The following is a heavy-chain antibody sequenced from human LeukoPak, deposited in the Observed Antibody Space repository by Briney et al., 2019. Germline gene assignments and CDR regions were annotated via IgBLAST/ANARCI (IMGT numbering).Heavy chain of an antibody. J-gene: IGHJ6*03. CDR1: GGSFSDYY. Sequence: SETLSLTCAVSGGSFSDYYWSWIRQPPGKELEWIAEINPSGTTNYNPSLKSRVTISVDTSKKQFSLKLSSVTAADTAVYYCGRLTSDIKMLGGVIRDYYYIDVWGKGTTVTISS. D-gene: IGHD3-16*01. CDR2: INPSGTT. V-gene: IGHV4-34*01. CDR3: GRLTSDIKMLGGVIRDYYYIDV.